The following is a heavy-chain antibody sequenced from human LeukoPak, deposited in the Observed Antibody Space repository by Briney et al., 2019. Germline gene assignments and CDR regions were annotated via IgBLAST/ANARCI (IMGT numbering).Heavy chain of an antibody. D-gene: IGHD6-19*01. Sequence: GGSLRLSCAASGFTFSSYEMNWVRQAPGKGLEWVSYISSSGSTVYYADSVKGRFTISRDNAKNSLYLQMNSLRAEDTAVYYCASLSGWGRRGFDYWGQGTLVTVSS. CDR1: GFTFSSYE. V-gene: IGHV3-48*03. CDR2: ISSSGSTV. CDR3: ASLSGWGRRGFDY. J-gene: IGHJ4*02.